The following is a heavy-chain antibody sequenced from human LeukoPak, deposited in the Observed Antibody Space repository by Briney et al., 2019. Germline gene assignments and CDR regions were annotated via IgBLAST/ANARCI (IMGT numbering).Heavy chain of an antibody. D-gene: IGHD5-12*01. CDR2: ITDAVGST. CDR3: AKEIFSGLLYIDY. V-gene: IGHV3-23*01. CDR1: GFTFRSYW. Sequence: GGSLRLSCAASGFTFRSYWMNWVRQAPGKGLVWVSAITDAVGSTHYADSVKGRFTISSYHSKKTVYLQMNSTRPEDMAVYYCAKEIFSGLLYIDYWGQGTLVTVSS. J-gene: IGHJ4*02.